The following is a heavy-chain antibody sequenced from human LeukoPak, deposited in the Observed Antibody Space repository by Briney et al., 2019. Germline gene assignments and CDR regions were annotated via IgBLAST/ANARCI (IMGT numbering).Heavy chain of an antibody. V-gene: IGHV5-51*01. D-gene: IGHD3-10*01. CDR1: GYSFNAYY. CDR2: IYPGDSDT. J-gene: IGHJ6*02. Sequence: GESLKISCKGSGYSFNAYYIAWVRQMPGKDLEWMGAIYPGDSDTTYSPSLQGQVTISADKSAMTAYLQWNSLKASDTAIYYCARLMTLVRGGLKRLPRSCGMDVWGQGTTVTVS. CDR3: ARLMTLVRGGLKRLPRSCGMDV.